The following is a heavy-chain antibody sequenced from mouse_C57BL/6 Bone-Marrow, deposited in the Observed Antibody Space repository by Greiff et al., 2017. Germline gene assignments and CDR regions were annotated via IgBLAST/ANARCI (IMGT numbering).Heavy chain of an antibody. CDR3: ASNPTAQATPYAMDY. CDR1: GFSLTSYG. Sequence: QVQLQQSGPGLVQPSQSLSITCTVSGFSLTSYGVHWVRQSPGKGLEWLGVIWRGGSTDYNAAFMSRLSITKDNSKSQVFFKMNSLQADDTAIYYCASNPTAQATPYAMDYWGQGTSVTVSS. CDR2: IWRGGST. J-gene: IGHJ4*01. V-gene: IGHV2-5*01. D-gene: IGHD3-2*02.